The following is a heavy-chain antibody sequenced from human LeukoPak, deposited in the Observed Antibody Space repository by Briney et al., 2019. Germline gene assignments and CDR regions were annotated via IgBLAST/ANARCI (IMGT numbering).Heavy chain of an antibody. Sequence: ETGGSLRLSCAASGFTFSSYAMSWVHQAPGKGLEWVLAISGSGGSTYYADSVKGRFTISRDNSKNTLYLQMNSLRAEDTAVYYCSKFSARYYYDSSGYYYYWGQGNLVTVSS. D-gene: IGHD3-22*01. J-gene: IGHJ4*02. V-gene: IGHV3-23*01. CDR2: ISGSGGST. CDR3: SKFSARYYYDSSGYYYY. CDR1: GFTFSSYA.